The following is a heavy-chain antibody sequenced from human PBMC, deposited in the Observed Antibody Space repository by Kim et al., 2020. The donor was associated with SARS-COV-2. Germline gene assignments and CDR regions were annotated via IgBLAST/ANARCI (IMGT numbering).Heavy chain of an antibody. CDR1: GYSLTNHW. J-gene: IGHJ4*02. V-gene: IGHV5-51*06. D-gene: IGHD6-13*01. Sequence: GESLKISCKASGYSLTNHWIAWVRQMPGKGLEWMGVIYPGDSDIRYSPSFQGQISISADTSISTAYLQWSSLKASDTAMYYCVTTEVAEPEKYYFDHWGQGTLVTVSS. CDR3: VTTEVAEPEKYYFDH. CDR2: IYPGDSDI.